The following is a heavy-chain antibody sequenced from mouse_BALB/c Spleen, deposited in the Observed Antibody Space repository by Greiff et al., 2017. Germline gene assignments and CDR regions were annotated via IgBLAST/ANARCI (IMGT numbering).Heavy chain of an antibody. D-gene: IGHD1-1*01. CDR1: GFTFSNYW. CDR3: TRGGHYYGSSYAMDY. V-gene: IGHV6-6*02. J-gene: IGHJ4*01. CDR2: IRLKSNNYAT. Sequence: EVQRVESGGGLVQPGGSMKLSCVASGFTFSNYWMNWVRQSPEKGLEWVAEIRLKSNNYATHYAESVKGRFTISRDDSKSSVYLQMNNLRAEDTGIYYCTRGGHYYGSSYAMDYWGQGTSVTVSS.